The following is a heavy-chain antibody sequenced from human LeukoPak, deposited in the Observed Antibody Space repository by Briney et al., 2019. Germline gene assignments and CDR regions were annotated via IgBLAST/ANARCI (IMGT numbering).Heavy chain of an antibody. Sequence: PGGSLRLSCAASGFTFSSYAMSWVRQAPGKGLEWVSAISGSGGSTYYADSVKGRFTISRDNSKNTLYLQMNSLRAEDTAVYYCAKTSRFAYYYDSSGYYLPFDYWGQGTLVTVSS. CDR1: GFTFSSYA. J-gene: IGHJ4*02. D-gene: IGHD3-22*01. V-gene: IGHV3-23*01. CDR3: AKTSRFAYYYDSSGYYLPFDY. CDR2: ISGSGGST.